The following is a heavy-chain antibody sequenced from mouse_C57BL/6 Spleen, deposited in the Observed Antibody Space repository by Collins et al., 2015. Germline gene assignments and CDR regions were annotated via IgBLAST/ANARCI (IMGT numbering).Heavy chain of an antibody. V-gene: IGHV5-17*02. CDR2: ISSGSSTI. J-gene: IGHJ3*01. Sequence: DVQLVESGGGLVQPGGSRKLSCAASGFTFSSFGMHWVRQAPEKGLEWVAYISSGSSTIYYADTVKGRFTISRDNPKNTLFLQMTSLRSEDTAMYYCARWGIAYWGQGTLVTVSA. CDR1: GFTFSSFG. CDR3: ARWGIAY.